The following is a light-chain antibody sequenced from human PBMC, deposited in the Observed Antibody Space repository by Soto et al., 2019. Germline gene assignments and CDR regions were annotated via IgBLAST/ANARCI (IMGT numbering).Light chain of an antibody. Sequence: DLQMTQSPSSVSTSVGDGVTITCRASQGVAGWLAWYQQKPGKAPKLLIYATSSLQSGVPSRFSGSGFGTDFTLTISSLQPEDFATYYCQQTNSFPPTFGPGTNVDI. CDR1: QGVAGW. V-gene: IGKV1-12*01. J-gene: IGKJ3*01. CDR2: ATS. CDR3: QQTNSFPPT.